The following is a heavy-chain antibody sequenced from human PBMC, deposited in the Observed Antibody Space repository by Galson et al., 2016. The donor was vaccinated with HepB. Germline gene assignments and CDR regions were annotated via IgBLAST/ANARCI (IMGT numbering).Heavy chain of an antibody. J-gene: IGHJ6*02. CDR1: GFTYSSYG. CDR2: IWYDGSNE. V-gene: IGHV3-33*01. Sequence: SLRLSCAASGFTYSSYGMHWVRQAPGKGLEWVAVIWYDGSNEYYADSVKGRFTISRDNSKNTLYLQMNSLRAEDTAVYYCARDQGGQYDFWSGYSHPYYYGMDVWGQGTTVTVSS. D-gene: IGHD3-3*01. CDR3: ARDQGGQYDFWSGYSHPYYYGMDV.